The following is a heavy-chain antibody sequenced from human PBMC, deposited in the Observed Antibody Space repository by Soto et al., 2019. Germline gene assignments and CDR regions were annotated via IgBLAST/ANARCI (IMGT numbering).Heavy chain of an antibody. V-gene: IGHV3-53*04. Sequence: GGSLRLSCAASGFTVSSNYMSWVRQAPGKGLEWVSVIYSGGSTYYADSVKGRFTISRHNSKNTLYLQMNSLRAEDTAVYYCARRGIAAAGRKTIYYYYMDVWGKGTTVTVSS. CDR2: IYSGGST. J-gene: IGHJ6*03. CDR1: GFTVSSNY. D-gene: IGHD6-13*01. CDR3: ARRGIAAAGRKTIYYYYMDV.